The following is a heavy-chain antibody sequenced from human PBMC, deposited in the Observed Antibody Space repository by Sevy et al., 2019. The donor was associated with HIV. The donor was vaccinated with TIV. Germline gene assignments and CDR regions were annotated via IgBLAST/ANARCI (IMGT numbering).Heavy chain of an antibody. CDR2: ISYEGTQT. V-gene: IGHV3-30-3*01. CDR1: GFAFSTHA. CDR3: ARDGGYSVKWYPLY. D-gene: IGHD1-26*01. J-gene: IGHJ4*01. Sequence: GGSLRLSCAASGFAFSTHAMHWVRQAPGKGLEWVAVISYEGTQTFYAASVEGRFTISRDNSKNMLSLQINSLRPEDTAVYYCARDGGYSVKWYPLYWGHGTLVTVSS.